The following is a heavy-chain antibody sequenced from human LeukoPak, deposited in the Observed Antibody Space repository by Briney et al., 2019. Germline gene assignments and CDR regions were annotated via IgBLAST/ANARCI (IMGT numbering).Heavy chain of an antibody. Sequence: ASVKVSCKASGYTFTSYDINWVRQATGQGLEWMGWINPNSGGTNYAQKFQGRVTMTRDTSISTAYMELSRLRSDDTAVYYCARDSSSGWYYFDYWGQGTLVTVSS. CDR3: ARDSSSGWYYFDY. CDR1: GYTFTSYD. J-gene: IGHJ4*02. CDR2: INPNSGGT. D-gene: IGHD6-19*01. V-gene: IGHV1-2*02.